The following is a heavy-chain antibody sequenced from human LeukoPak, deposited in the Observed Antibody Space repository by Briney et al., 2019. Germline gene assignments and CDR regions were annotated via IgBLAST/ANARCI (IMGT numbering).Heavy chain of an antibody. CDR2: IYYSGST. D-gene: IGHD2-2*01. J-gene: IGHJ5*02. V-gene: IGHV4-61*01. CDR1: GGSISSSSYY. Sequence: SETLSLTCTVSGGSISSSSYYWSWIRQPPGKGLEWIGYIYYSGSTNYNPSLKSRVTISVDTSKNQFSLKLSSVTAADTAVYYCARGLGYCSSTSCYGLYNWFDPWGQGTLVTVSS. CDR3: ARGLGYCSSTSCYGLYNWFDP.